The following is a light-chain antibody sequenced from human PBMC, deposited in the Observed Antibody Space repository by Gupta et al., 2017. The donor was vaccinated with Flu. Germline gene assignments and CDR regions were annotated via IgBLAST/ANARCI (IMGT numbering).Light chain of an antibody. CDR3: QQYCSSPCT. CDR2: GAS. J-gene: IGKJ2*02. CDR1: QSVSSSY. Sequence: EIVLTQSPGTLSLSPGERATLSCRASQSVSSSYLAWYQQKPGQAPRLLIYGASSRATGIPDRFSGSGSGTEFTLTISRLEPEDFAVYYCQQYCSSPCTFGQGTKMEIK. V-gene: IGKV3-20*01.